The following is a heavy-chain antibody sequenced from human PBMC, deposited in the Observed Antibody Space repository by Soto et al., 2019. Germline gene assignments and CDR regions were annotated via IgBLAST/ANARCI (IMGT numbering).Heavy chain of an antibody. J-gene: IGHJ4*02. CDR3: AILVGVTNDY. D-gene: IGHD1-26*01. CDR2: IDPSDSYT. Sequence: GESLKISCQGSGYSFTSYWISWVRQMPGKGLEWMGRIDPSDSYTNYSPSFQGHVTISADKSTSTAYLQWSSLKASDTAMYYCAILVGVTNDYWGQGTLVTVSS. V-gene: IGHV5-10-1*01. CDR1: GYSFTSYW.